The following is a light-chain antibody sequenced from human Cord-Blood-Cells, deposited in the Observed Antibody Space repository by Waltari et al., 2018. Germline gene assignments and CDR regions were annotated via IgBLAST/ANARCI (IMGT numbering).Light chain of an antibody. CDR2: AAS. CDR1: QSISSY. V-gene: IGKV1-39*01. J-gene: IGKJ3*01. Sequence: DIQMTQSPSPLSASVVDRVPITCRASQSISSYLNWYQQKPGKAPKLLIYAASSLQSGVPSRFSGSGSGTDFTLTISSLQPEDFATYYCQQSYSTPPFTFGPGTKVDIK. CDR3: QQSYSTPPFT.